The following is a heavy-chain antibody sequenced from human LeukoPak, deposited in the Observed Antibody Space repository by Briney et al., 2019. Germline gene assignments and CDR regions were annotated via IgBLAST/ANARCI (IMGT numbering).Heavy chain of an antibody. Sequence: GGSLRLSCVASGFTFSSNGMHWVRQAPGKGLEWVTFIQYDGSKKYYADSVKGRFTISRDNSKNTLYLQMNSLRAEDTAVYYCAKDGQYSSSSPYYFDYWGQGTLVTVSS. D-gene: IGHD6-6*01. CDR2: IQYDGSKK. CDR3: AKDGQYSSSSPYYFDY. J-gene: IGHJ4*02. V-gene: IGHV3-30*02. CDR1: GFTFSSNG.